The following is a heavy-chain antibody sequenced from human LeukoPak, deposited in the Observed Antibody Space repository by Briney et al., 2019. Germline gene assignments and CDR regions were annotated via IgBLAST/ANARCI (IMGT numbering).Heavy chain of an antibody. V-gene: IGHV3-30*04. CDR1: GFTFSSYA. J-gene: IGHJ4*02. Sequence: GGSLRLSCAASGFTFSSYAMHGVRQAPGKGLEWVAVISYDGSNKYYADSVKGRFTISRDNSKSTLYLQMNSLRAEDTAVYYCARDSQDIVVVVAATSREDYFDYWGQGTLVTVSS. CDR2: ISYDGSNK. CDR3: ARDSQDIVVVVAATSREDYFDY. D-gene: IGHD2-15*01.